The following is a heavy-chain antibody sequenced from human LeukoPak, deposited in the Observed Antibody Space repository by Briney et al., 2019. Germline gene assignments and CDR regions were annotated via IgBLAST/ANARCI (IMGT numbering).Heavy chain of an antibody. CDR3: ASGLFGVVVAATFDMY. D-gene: IGHD2-15*01. V-gene: IGHV3-30-3*01. CDR2: IPYDGSNK. Sequence: GGSLRLSCAASGFTFSSYAMHWVRQAPGKGLEWVAVIPYDGSNKYYADSMKGRFTISRDNSKNTLYLQMNSLRAEDTAAYYCASGLFGVVVAATFDMYWGQGTLVTVSS. CDR1: GFTFSSYA. J-gene: IGHJ4*02.